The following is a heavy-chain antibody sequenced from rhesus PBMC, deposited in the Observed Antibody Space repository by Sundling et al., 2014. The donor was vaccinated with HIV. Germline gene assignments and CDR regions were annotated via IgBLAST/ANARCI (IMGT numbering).Heavy chain of an antibody. CDR2: VSGDSART. Sequence: QVQLQESGPGLVKPSETLSLTCAVSGDSISSNNWWSWIRQPPGKGLGWIGTVSGDSARTFYNPFLKNRVTISKDTSKNQFSLNLNSVTAADTAVYYCARVFYYGGSYYGFDSWGQGVVVTVSS. J-gene: IGHJ6*01. CDR1: GDSISSNNW. CDR3: ARVFYYGGSYYGFDS. D-gene: IGHD3-16*01. V-gene: IGHV4-65*02.